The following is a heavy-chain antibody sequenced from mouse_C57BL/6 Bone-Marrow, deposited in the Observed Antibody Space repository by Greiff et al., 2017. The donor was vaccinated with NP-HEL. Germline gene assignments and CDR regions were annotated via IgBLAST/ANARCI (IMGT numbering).Heavy chain of an antibody. J-gene: IGHJ3*01. CDR2: ISDGGSYT. D-gene: IGHD2-2*01. V-gene: IGHV5-4*03. CDR3: ARSTMVTTGFAY. CDR1: GFTFSSYA. Sequence: EVKVVESGGGLVKPGGSLKLSCAASGFTFSSYAMSWVRQTPEKRLEWVATISDGGSYTYYPDNVKGRFTISRDNAKNNPYLQMSHLKSEDTAMYYCARSTMVTTGFAYWAKGLWSLSLQ.